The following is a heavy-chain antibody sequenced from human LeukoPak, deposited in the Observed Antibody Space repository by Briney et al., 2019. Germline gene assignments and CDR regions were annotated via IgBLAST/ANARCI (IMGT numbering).Heavy chain of an antibody. J-gene: IGHJ5*02. CDR3: ARQGFSTWTNNWFDP. Sequence: PSETLSLTCTVSGGSISTSSSYWGWIRQPPGEGLEWIGNFYYSGRTYYNPSLKSRVTISADMSNNQFSLKLSSVTAADTSVYYCARQGFSTWTNNWFDPWGPGTLVTVSS. CDR1: GGSISTSSSY. V-gene: IGHV4-39*01. CDR2: FYYSGRT. D-gene: IGHD6-13*01.